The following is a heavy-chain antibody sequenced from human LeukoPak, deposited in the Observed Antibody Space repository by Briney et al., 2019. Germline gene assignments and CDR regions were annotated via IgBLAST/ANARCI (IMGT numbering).Heavy chain of an antibody. CDR2: ISGPGGST. Sequence: GGSLRLSCAASGFTFSSYAMNWVRQAPGKGLEWVSAISGPGGSTYYADSVQGRFTISRDISKNTLYLQMNSLRAEDTAVYYCAKSGDSSASDVDSWGQGTLVTVSS. V-gene: IGHV3-23*01. J-gene: IGHJ4*02. CDR3: AKSGDSSASDVDS. D-gene: IGHD6-19*01. CDR1: GFTFSSYA.